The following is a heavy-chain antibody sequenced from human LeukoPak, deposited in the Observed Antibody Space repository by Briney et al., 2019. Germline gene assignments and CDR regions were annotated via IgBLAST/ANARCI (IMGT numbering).Heavy chain of an antibody. CDR1: GFTLSELS. V-gene: IGHV1-24*01. CDR2: FDPKDGEA. CDR3: ATGVHCATTTCPGYGNYYYFMDV. D-gene: IGHD2-2*01. Sequence: GASVTVSCRVSGFTLSELSIHWVRQAPGKGLEWVGGFDPKDGEAVYAERFRDRVILTDDRSSNTAYMDLSRLGADDTAVYYCATGVHCATTTCPGYGNYYYFMDVWGEGTTVTV. J-gene: IGHJ6*03.